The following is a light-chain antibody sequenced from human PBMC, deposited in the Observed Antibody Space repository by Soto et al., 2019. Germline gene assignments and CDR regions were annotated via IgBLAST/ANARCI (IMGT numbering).Light chain of an antibody. CDR2: AAS. CDR1: ESIRNN. J-gene: IGKJ1*01. CDR3: QQTYSTPRGA. V-gene: IGKV1-39*01. Sequence: DIPMTQSPSSLSASVGDRVTITCRASESIRNNLNWYQQKPGKAPKLLIYAASTLQSGVPSRFSGGGSGTEVTLTIGSLQPEDFTTYYCQQTYSTPRGAFGQGTKVEFK.